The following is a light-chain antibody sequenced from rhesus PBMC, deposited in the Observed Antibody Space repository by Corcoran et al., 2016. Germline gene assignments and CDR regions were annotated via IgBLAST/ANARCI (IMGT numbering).Light chain of an antibody. Sequence: DIQMTQSPSSLSASVGDRVTITCRASQGINHYLSWYQQKPGKSPQPLIYYASSLEKGVPSRVSGSGSGTDYTLTISSLQTEDIATYYYQQYNNSPSSFGQGTKVEIK. CDR3: QQYNNSPSS. CDR1: QGINHY. V-gene: IGKV1-66*01. J-gene: IGKJ2*01. CDR2: YAS.